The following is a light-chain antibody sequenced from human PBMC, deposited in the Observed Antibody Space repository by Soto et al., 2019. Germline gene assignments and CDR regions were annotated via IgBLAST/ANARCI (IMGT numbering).Light chain of an antibody. CDR3: SSYKSGRSHYV. J-gene: IGLJ1*01. CDR1: SSDVGAYYS. CDR2: GVT. Sequence: QSALTQPASVSGSPGQSITISCTGTSSDVGAYYSVSWYQHHPGKAPKLIIYGVTNRPSGVSNRFSGSKSGNTASLTISGLQAEDEADYHCSSYKSGRSHYVFGTGTKLTVL. V-gene: IGLV2-14*01.